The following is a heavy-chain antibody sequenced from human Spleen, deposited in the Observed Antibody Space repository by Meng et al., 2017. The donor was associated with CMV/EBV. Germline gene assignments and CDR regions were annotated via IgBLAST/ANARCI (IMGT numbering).Heavy chain of an antibody. CDR1: GFTFSSYS. CDR2: ISSCSSYI. D-gene: IGHD3-3*01. V-gene: IGHV3-21*01. J-gene: IGHJ6*02. Sequence: GGSLRLSCAASGFTFSSYSMNWVRQAPGKGLEWVSSISSCSSYIYYTDPVKGRFTISRDNAKNSLYLQMNSLRAEDTAVYYCARDAHDFWSGYLYYYYGMDVWGQGTTVTVSS. CDR3: ARDAHDFWSGYLYYYYGMDV.